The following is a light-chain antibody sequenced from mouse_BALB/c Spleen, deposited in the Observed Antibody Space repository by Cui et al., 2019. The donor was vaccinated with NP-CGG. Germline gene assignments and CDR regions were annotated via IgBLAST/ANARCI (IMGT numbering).Light chain of an antibody. V-gene: IGLV1*01. J-gene: IGLJ1*01. CDR2: GTN. CDR1: TGAVTTSNY. Sequence: QAVVTQESAVSTSPGETVTLTCRSSTGAVTTSNYANWVQEKPDHLFTGLIGGTNNRAPGVPARFSGSLIGDKAVLTITGAQTEDEAIYFCVLWYSNHWVFGGGTKLTVL. CDR3: VLWYSNHWV.